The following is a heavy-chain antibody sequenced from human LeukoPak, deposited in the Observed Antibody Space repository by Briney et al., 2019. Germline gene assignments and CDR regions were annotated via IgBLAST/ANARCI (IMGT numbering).Heavy chain of an antibody. CDR1: GFNFTSNW. Sequence: GESLKISCKGSGFNFTSNWISWGRPVPGKGLEWMGRIDPSDSYTNYSPSFQGHVTISADESISTASLQWGRLRASHTAMYYCARHVTTETAVDYWGQGTRVTVPS. J-gene: IGHJ4*02. CDR2: IDPSDSYT. CDR3: ARHVTTETAVDY. D-gene: IGHD4-17*01. V-gene: IGHV5-10-1*01.